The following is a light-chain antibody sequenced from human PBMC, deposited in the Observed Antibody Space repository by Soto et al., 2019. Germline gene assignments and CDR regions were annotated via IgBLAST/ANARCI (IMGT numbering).Light chain of an antibody. CDR2: DAT. J-gene: IGKJ2*01. V-gene: IGKV1-5*01. CDR3: QQYRGNSFT. CDR1: QSVFTW. Sequence: DIQMTQSPSTLSASVGARVTITCRASQSVFTWVAWYQQKPGRAPKLLILDATNLEYGGPARFSGDRSETEFTLTINSLQPDDFAPYYCQQYRGNSFTFGQGTKLEI.